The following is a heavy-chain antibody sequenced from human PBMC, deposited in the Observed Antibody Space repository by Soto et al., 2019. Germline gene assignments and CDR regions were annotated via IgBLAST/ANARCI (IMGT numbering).Heavy chain of an antibody. CDR3: ARDRPQDYYYGMDV. CDR2: INPNSGGT. CDR1: GYTFTGYY. V-gene: IGHV1-2*02. J-gene: IGHJ6*02. Sequence: GASVKVSCKASGYTFTGYYMHWVRQAPGQGLEWMGWINPNSGGTNYAQKFQGRVTMTRDTSISTAYMELSRLRSDDTAVYYCARDRPQDYYYGMDVWGQGTTVTVSS.